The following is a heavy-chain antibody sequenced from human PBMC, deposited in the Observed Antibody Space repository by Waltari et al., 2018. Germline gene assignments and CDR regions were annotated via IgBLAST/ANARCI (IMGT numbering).Heavy chain of an antibody. CDR3: SRAANWNYVWFGP. CDR2: MNTNTGIP. D-gene: IGHD3-16*01. V-gene: IGHV7-4-1*01. CDR1: GYTITSDG. J-gene: IGHJ5*02. Sequence: QVQLVQSGSEVRKPGASVKVSCEASGYTITSDGIHWVGQAPGKGPEWIGWMNTNTGIPTYAQGFTGRFVFSLDTSVRTAYLQIRDLEAADTAVYYCSRAANWNYVWFGPWGQGTLVTVSS.